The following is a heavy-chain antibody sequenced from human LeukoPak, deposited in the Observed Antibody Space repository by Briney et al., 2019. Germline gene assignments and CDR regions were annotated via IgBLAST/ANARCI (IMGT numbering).Heavy chain of an antibody. CDR2: ISGSSDDI. CDR3: ARVLNYYDSSGWGY. CDR1: EFTFSSYS. Sequence: PGGSLRLSCAGSEFTFSSYSMHWVRQAPGKGLEWVSSISGSSDDIYYADSVKGRFTISRDNSKNSLYLQMNRLRAEDTAVYYCARVLNYYDSSGWGYWGQGTLVTVSS. V-gene: IGHV3-21*04. J-gene: IGHJ4*02. D-gene: IGHD3-22*01.